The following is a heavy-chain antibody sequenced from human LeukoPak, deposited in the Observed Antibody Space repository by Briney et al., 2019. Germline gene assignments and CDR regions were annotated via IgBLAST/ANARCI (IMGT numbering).Heavy chain of an antibody. V-gene: IGHV3-23*01. Sequence: GSLRLSCAASGFAFSSYDMNWVRQAAGKGLEWVSQISGTGDNSDYADSVKGRFTISRDNSKRTLYFQLNNLRVEDTAIYYCAFPAHHWLVRGAFDIWGQGTVVTVSS. J-gene: IGHJ3*02. CDR1: GFAFSSYD. CDR2: ISGTGDNS. D-gene: IGHD6-19*01. CDR3: AFPAHHWLVRGAFDI.